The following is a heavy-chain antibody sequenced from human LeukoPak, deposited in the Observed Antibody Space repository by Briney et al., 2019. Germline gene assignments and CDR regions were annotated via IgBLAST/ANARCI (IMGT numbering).Heavy chain of an antibody. D-gene: IGHD3-9*01. CDR1: GYTFTSYY. V-gene: IGHV1-46*01. CDR2: INPSGGST. Sequence: ASVKVPCKASGYTFTSYYMHWVRQAPGQGLEWMGIINPSGGSTSYAQKFQGRVTMTRDMSTSTVYMELSSLRSEDTAVYYCARGLRHFDWLSLNWFDPWGQGTLVTVSS. J-gene: IGHJ5*02. CDR3: ARGLRHFDWLSLNWFDP.